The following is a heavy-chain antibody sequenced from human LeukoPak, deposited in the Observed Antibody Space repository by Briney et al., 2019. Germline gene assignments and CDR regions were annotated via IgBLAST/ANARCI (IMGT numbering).Heavy chain of an antibody. CDR1: GFTVSSNY. Sequence: GGSLRLSCAASGFTVSSNYMSWVRQAPGKGLEWVSVIYSGGSTYYADSVKGRFTISRDNSKNTLYLQMNSLRAEDTAVYYCARDRVVTSDAFDIWGQGTMVTVSS. CDR2: IYSGGST. V-gene: IGHV3-53*01. J-gene: IGHJ3*02. CDR3: ARDRVVTSDAFDI. D-gene: IGHD4-23*01.